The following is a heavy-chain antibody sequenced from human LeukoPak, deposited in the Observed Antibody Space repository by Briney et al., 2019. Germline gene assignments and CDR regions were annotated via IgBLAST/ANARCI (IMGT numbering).Heavy chain of an antibody. CDR1: GFTVSSNY. CDR2: ISGSGGST. V-gene: IGHV3-23*01. CDR3: AKDTLYYDSSGYYEGSAY. D-gene: IGHD3-22*01. J-gene: IGHJ4*02. Sequence: PGGSLRLSCAASGFTVSSNYMSWVRQAPGKGLEWVSAISGSGGSTYYADSVKGRFTISRDNSKNTLYLQMNSLRAEDTAVYYCAKDTLYYDSSGYYEGSAYWGQGTLVTVSS.